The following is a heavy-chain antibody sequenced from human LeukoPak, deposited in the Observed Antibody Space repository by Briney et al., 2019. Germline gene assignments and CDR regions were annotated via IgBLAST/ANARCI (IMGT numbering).Heavy chain of an antibody. CDR2: IHSRGNM. J-gene: IGHJ5*01. D-gene: IGHD3-22*01. CDR3: AKHYYDSSGFDS. Sequence: PSETLSLTCTVSGGSISSYYWSWIRQPAGKGLEWIGLIHSRGNMNYNPSLKSRVTMSVDTSKNQVSLKLNSVTAADTAVYFCAKHYYDSSGFDSWGQGTLVTVSS. CDR1: GGSISSYY. V-gene: IGHV4-4*07.